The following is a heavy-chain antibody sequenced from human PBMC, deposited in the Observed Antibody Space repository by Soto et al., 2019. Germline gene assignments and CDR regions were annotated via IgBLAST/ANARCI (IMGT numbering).Heavy chain of an antibody. Sequence: KTSETLSLTCAVYGGSFSGYYWSWIRQPPGKGLEWIGEINHSGSTNYNPSLKSRVTISVDTSKNQFSLKLSSVTAADTAVYYCASSRGGLRDTRGLGTLVSVPQ. CDR1: GGSFSGYY. CDR3: ASSRGGLRDT. CDR2: INHSGST. D-gene: IGHD2-2*01. V-gene: IGHV4-34*01. J-gene: IGHJ5*02.